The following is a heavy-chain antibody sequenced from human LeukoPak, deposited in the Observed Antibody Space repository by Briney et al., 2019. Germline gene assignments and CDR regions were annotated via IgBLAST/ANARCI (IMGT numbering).Heavy chain of an antibody. CDR1: GGTFSSYA. V-gene: IGHV1-69*13. CDR3: ARDGPARITMVRGVIFDP. D-gene: IGHD3-10*01. CDR2: IIPIFGTA. J-gene: IGHJ5*02. Sequence: SVKISCKASGGTFSSYAISWVRQAPGQGLEWMGGIIPIFGTANYAQKFQGRVTITADESTSTAYMELSSLRSEDTAVYYCARDGPARITMVRGVIFDPWGQGTLVTVSS.